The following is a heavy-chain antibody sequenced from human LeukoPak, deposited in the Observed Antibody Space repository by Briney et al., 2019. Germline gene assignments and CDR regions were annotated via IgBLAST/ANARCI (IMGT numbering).Heavy chain of an antibody. V-gene: IGHV4-38-2*02. Sequence: SETLSLTCTVSGGSISSYYWSWIRQPPGKGLEWIGSIYHSGSTYYNPSLKSRVTISVDTSKNQFSLKLSSVTAADTAVYYCARVYSSSSGVDYWGQGTLVTVSS. CDR1: GGSISSYY. D-gene: IGHD6-6*01. CDR2: IYHSGST. CDR3: ARVYSSSSGVDY. J-gene: IGHJ4*02.